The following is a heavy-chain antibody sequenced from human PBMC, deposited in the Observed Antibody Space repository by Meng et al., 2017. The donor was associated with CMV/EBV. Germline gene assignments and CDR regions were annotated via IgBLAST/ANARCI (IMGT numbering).Heavy chain of an antibody. CDR2: IIPILGIA. CDR3: AGLYCGGDCPIEFEGQFDY. D-gene: IGHD2-21*01. V-gene: IGHV1-69*02. CDR1: GGTFSSYT. J-gene: IGHJ4*02. Sequence: SVKVSCKASGGTFSSYTISWVRQAPGQGLEWMGRIIPILGIANYAQKFQGRVTITADKSTSTAYMELSSLRSEDTAVYYCAGLYCGGDCPIEFEGQFDYWGQGTLVTVSS.